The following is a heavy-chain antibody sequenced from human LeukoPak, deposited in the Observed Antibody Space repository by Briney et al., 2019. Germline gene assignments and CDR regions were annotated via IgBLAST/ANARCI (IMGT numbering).Heavy chain of an antibody. J-gene: IGHJ4*02. D-gene: IGHD3-10*01. Sequence: GGSLRLSCAASGFSFSSYAMHWVRQAPGKGLEWVSYISGSGTIIYYADSVKGRFTISRDNAKNSLYLQMNSLRAEDTALYYCARVSWYGSGNSINFDCWGQGTLVTVSS. CDR3: ARVSWYGSGNSINFDC. CDR2: ISGSGTII. V-gene: IGHV3-48*04. CDR1: GFSFSSYA.